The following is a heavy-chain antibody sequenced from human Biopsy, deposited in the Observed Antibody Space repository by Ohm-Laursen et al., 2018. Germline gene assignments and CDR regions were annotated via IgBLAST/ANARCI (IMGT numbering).Heavy chain of an antibody. CDR1: GFTVINND. CDR2: ISSSGVQ. D-gene: IGHD3-3*01. V-gene: IGHV3-66*01. Sequence: SLRLSCTASGFTVINNDFSWVRQAPGKGLEWASFISSSGVQYHADSVKGRFTISRDNSKNTLYLQMNSLRAEDTAVYYCVRASIFGVATSGFYYYGMDVWGQGTTVTVSS. CDR3: VRASIFGVATSGFYYYGMDV. J-gene: IGHJ6*02.